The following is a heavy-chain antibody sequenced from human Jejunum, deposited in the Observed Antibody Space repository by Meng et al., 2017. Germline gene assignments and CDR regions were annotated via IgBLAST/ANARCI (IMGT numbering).Heavy chain of an antibody. Sequence: GESLKISCAASEFTFSSYAMSWVRHAPGKGLEWVANIRHDGTITHYLDSVRGRFTISRDNAKNSLFLHMNSLRAEDTAVYYCVRDLDYNHGGEYFYDAFDIWGQGTTVTVSS. D-gene: IGHD2-21*01. V-gene: IGHV3-7*01. CDR3: VRDLDYNHGGEYFYDAFDI. CDR1: EFTFSSYA. J-gene: IGHJ3*02. CDR2: IRHDGTIT.